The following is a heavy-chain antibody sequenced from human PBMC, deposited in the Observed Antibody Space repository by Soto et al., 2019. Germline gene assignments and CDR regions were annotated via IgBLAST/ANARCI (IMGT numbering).Heavy chain of an antibody. CDR2: IKQDGTEK. CDR1: GFSFSNYW. V-gene: IGHV3-7*01. CDR3: ARLYGDYLHFDY. J-gene: IGHJ4*02. Sequence: PGGSLRLSCAASGFSFSNYWMTWVRQAPGKGLEWVANIKQDGTEKYYVDSVKGRFTISRDNAKNSLYLQMNSLRAEDTAVYYCARLYGDYLHFDYWGQGTLVTVSS. D-gene: IGHD4-17*01.